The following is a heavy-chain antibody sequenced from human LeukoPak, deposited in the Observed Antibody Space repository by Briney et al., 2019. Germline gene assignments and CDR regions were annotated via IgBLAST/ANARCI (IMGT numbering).Heavy chain of an antibody. V-gene: IGHV3-23*01. D-gene: IGHD1-26*01. CDR2: IRDSGSST. CDR3: AREGVGRGVGASWFDP. CDR1: GFTFSSYA. Sequence: GGALRLSCAASGFTFSSYAMSWVRQAPGKGLEWVSAIRDSGSSTHYADSVKGRFTTSRDNSKNTLFLQMNSLRAEDTAVYYCAREGVGRGVGASWFDPWGQGTLVTVSS. J-gene: IGHJ5*02.